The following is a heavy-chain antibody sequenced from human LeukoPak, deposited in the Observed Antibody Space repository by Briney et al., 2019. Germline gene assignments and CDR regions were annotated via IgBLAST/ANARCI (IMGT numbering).Heavy chain of an antibody. V-gene: IGHV3-23*01. J-gene: IGHJ6*03. CDR2: ISGSGDST. D-gene: IGHD2-2*02. CDR1: GFTFSSFT. Sequence: GGSLRLSCAGSGFTFSSFTMTWVRQAPGKGLEWLSVISGSGDSTYYADSVKGRFTISRDNSKNTLYMQMNSLRVEDTAIYYCAKGYCSSASCYRPSYYYMDVWGKGITVTVSS. CDR3: AKGYCSSASCYRPSYYYMDV.